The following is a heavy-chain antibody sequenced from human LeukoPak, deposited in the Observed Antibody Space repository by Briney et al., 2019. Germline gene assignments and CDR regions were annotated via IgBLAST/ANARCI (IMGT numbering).Heavy chain of an antibody. CDR2: IKEDGSEK. D-gene: IGHD3-22*01. V-gene: IGHV3-7*01. J-gene: IGHJ4*02. CDR3: ARDLFPYDSSGYYPDY. CDR1: GFTFSKYY. Sequence: GGSLRLSCAASGFTFSKYYMTWVRQAPGKGLEWVASIKEDGSEKYYVDSVRGRFTISRDNAKNSLYLQMNSLRAEDTAVYYCARDLFPYDSSGYYPDYWGQGTLVTVSS.